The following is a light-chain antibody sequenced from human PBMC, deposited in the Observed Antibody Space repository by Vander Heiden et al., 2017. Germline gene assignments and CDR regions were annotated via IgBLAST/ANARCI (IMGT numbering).Light chain of an antibody. CDR3: QQSDTYPNT. V-gene: IGKV1-39*01. CDR2: VAS. Sequence: DIQMTQSPSSLSASVGDRVSITCRASQSIGTYLHWYQQKPGKAPKLLIYVASSLQSGVPSRFSGRGSGTAFSLSIIRLHPEDFPTYYCQQSDTYPNTFGHGTRVEFK. J-gene: IGKJ3*01. CDR1: QSIGTY.